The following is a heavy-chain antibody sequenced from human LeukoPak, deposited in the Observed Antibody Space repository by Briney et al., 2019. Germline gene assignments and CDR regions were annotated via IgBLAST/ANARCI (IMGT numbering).Heavy chain of an antibody. D-gene: IGHD2-15*01. CDR2: INPNSGGT. J-gene: IGHJ6*02. CDR1: GYTFTGYY. V-gene: IGHV1-2*02. Sequence: GASVKVSCKASGYTFTGYYMHWVRQAPGQGLEWMGWINPNSGGTNYAQQFQGRVTMTRDTSISTAYMELSRLRSDDTAVYYCARDDIVVVRRYYGMDVWGQGTTVTVSS. CDR3: ARDDIVVVRRYYGMDV.